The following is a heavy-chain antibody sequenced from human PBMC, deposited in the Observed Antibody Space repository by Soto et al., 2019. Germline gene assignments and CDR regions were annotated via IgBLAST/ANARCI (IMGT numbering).Heavy chain of an antibody. V-gene: IGHV4-39*01. Sequence: SATLSLTCSASGGTITSSSHFWGWVRQPPGKGLEWIGTIYFTGNTYYTPSLKSRLTMSIDTSKNEFSLRLNSVTASDTAVYYCSRGGDYYFDHWGQGTLVTVSS. D-gene: IGHD2-21*02. CDR2: IYFTGNT. CDR3: SRGGDYYFDH. CDR1: GGTITSSSHF. J-gene: IGHJ4*02.